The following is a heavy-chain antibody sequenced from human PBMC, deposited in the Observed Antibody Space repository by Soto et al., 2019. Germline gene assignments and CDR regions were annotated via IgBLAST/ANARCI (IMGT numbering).Heavy chain of an antibody. J-gene: IGHJ6*02. CDR3: ATLHSSSSAGTFYYYYGMDV. D-gene: IGHD6-6*01. V-gene: IGHV1-69*01. Sequence: QVQLVQSGAEVKKPGSSVKVSCKASGGTFSSYAISWVRQALGQGLEWMGGIIPIFGTANYAQKFQGRVTITADESTSTAYMELSSLRSEDTAVYYCATLHSSSSAGTFYYYYGMDVWGQGTTVTVSS. CDR2: IIPIFGTA. CDR1: GGTFSSYA.